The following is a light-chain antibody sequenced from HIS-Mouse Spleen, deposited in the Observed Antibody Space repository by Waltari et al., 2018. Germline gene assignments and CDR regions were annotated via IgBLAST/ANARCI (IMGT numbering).Light chain of an antibody. CDR2: NDK. J-gene: IGLJ2*01. CDR1: NIGSKS. Sequence: SYVLTQPPSVSVAPGKTARITCGGNNIGSKSVHWYQQKPGQAPVLVVYNDKDRPSGIPERFSGSNAGNRATLTISRVEAGDEADYYGQVWDSSSDHVVFGGGTKLTVL. V-gene: IGLV3-21*03. CDR3: QVWDSSSDHVV.